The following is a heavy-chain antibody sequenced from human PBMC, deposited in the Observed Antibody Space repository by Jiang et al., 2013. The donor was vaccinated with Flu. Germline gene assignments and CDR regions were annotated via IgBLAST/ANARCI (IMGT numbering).Heavy chain of an antibody. Sequence: SGAEVKKPGSSVKVSCKTSGGTFSSHTISWVRQAPGQGLEWMGGILPILAIVNFAQRFQGRLTLTADNSTNTAYMELSSLRSEDTAVYYCARVMVTSGGGIGMRPFDIWGQGTVVTVSS. CDR1: GGTFSSHT. J-gene: IGHJ3*02. CDR2: ILPILAIV. V-gene: IGHV1-69*04. D-gene: IGHD3-16*02. CDR3: ARVMVTSGGGIGMRPFDI.